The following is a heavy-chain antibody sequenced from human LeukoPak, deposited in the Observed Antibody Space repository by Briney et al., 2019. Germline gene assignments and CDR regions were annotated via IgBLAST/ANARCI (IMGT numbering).Heavy chain of an antibody. V-gene: IGHV4-59*01. CDR2: NDYSGST. D-gene: IGHD3-22*01. CDR1: GGSFTNYY. CDR3: ARALYYHDSSGPLPLK. J-gene: IGHJ4*02. Sequence: SETLSLTCTVSGGSFTNYYWSWIRQPPGKGLEWIGYNDYSGSTNYNPSLKSRVTISVDTSKNEFSLKLSSVTAADTAVYYCARALYYHDSSGPLPLKWGQGTLVTVSS.